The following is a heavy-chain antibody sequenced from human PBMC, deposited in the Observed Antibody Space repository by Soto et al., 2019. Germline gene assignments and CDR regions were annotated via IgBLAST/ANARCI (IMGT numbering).Heavy chain of an antibody. D-gene: IGHD3-22*01. V-gene: IGHV3-48*02. CDR2: ITGSSSTI. Sequence: GLSLRLSCAASGFIFSSYSMNWFRHAPGKELERVSYITGSSSTIFYADAVKALFTISIENDKKSLYLQVSKLGEEDKAVYFCARDHTDSGGYSDSWGHGTLVTVSS. J-gene: IGHJ4*01. CDR1: GFIFSSYS. CDR3: ARDHTDSGGYSDS.